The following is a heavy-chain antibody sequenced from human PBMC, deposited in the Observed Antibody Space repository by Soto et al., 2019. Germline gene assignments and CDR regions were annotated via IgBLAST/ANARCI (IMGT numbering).Heavy chain of an antibody. CDR1: GYTFTSYG. V-gene: IGHV1-18*01. J-gene: IGHJ6*02. D-gene: IGHD1-1*01. Sequence: QVQLVQSGAEVKKPGASVKVSCKASGYTFTSYGISWVRQAPGQGLEWMGWISAYNGNTNYAQKLQGRVTMTTDTSTSTAYMELRSLRSDDTAVYYCARDLAGTKPTKRGLYYYYGMDVWDQGTTVTVSS. CDR2: ISAYNGNT. CDR3: ARDLAGTKPTKRGLYYYYGMDV.